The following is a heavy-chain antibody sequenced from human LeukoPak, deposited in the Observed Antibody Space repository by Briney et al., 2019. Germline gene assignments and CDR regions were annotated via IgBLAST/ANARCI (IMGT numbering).Heavy chain of an antibody. Sequence: SETLSLTCTVPGYSISSGYYWGWIRQPPGKGLEWIGSIYHSGSTYYNPSLKSRVTISVDTSKNQFSLKLSSVTAADTAVYYCARSASVAGIFDYWGQGTLVTVSS. CDR1: GYSISSGYY. V-gene: IGHV4-38-2*02. CDR3: ARSASVAGIFDY. D-gene: IGHD6-19*01. CDR2: IYHSGST. J-gene: IGHJ4*02.